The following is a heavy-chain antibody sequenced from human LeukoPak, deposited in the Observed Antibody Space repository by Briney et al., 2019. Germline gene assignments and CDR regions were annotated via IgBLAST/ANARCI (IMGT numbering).Heavy chain of an antibody. Sequence: GGSLRLSCAASGFTFSSYAMSWVRQAPGKGREWVSAISGSGGSTYYADSVKGRFTISRDNSKNTLYLQMNSLRAEDTAVYYCAKTGDYYDSSGYYSSPGYFDYWGQGTLVTVSS. V-gene: IGHV3-23*01. CDR1: GFTFSSYA. J-gene: IGHJ4*02. D-gene: IGHD3-22*01. CDR3: AKTGDYYDSSGYYSSPGYFDY. CDR2: ISGSGGST.